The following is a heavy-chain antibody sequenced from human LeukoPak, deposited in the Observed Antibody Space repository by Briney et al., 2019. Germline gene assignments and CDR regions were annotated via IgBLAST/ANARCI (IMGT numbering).Heavy chain of an antibody. J-gene: IGHJ3*02. CDR2: IRYDGSNE. D-gene: IGHD3-10*01. Sequence: GGSLRLSCAASGFTFSSYGMHWVRQAPGKGLEWVAFIRYDGSNEYYADSVKGRFTISRDNSKNTLYLQMNSLRADDTALYYCAREGSSHDAFDIWGQGTVVTVSS. V-gene: IGHV3-30*02. CDR3: AREGSSHDAFDI. CDR1: GFTFSSYG.